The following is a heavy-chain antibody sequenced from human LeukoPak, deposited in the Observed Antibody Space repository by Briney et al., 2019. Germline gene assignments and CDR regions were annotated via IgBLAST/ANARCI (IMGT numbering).Heavy chain of an antibody. CDR3: AKGAAYSTTGRPYYFDY. Sequence: GGSLRLSCVASGFTFTRFDTHWVRQPPGKSLQWVSSIGTSGDAYSLESVKGRFSISRDDAANSLHLQMSSLRADDTAVYYCAKGAAYSTTGRPYYFDYWGQGILVTVSS. D-gene: IGHD2/OR15-2a*01. CDR1: GFTFTRFD. J-gene: IGHJ4*02. CDR2: IGTSGDA. V-gene: IGHV3-13*01.